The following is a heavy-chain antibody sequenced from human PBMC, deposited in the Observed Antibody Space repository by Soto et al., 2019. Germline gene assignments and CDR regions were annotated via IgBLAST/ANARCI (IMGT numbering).Heavy chain of an antibody. CDR1: GFPLSSYS. D-gene: IGHD2-15*01. V-gene: IGHV3-48*01. CDR3: ASSLGPNCSGGSCYFTTFDY. CDR2: ISSSSSTI. Sequence: PGWSLRICCAASGFPLSSYSMNWVCQAPGKGLEWVSYISSSSSTIYYADSVKGRFTISRDNAKNSLYLQMNSLRAEDTAVYYCASSLGPNCSGGSCYFTTFDYWGQGTLVTVSS. J-gene: IGHJ4*02.